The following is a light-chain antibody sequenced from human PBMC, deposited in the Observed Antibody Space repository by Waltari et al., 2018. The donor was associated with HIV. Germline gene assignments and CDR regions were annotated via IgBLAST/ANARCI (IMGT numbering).Light chain of an antibody. CDR3: QSADSSGTHWV. Sequence: SYELTQPPSVSVSPGQTARITCSGDALPQRCAHLSWQTPGQAPVLVIYKDNERPSRIPERLSGSSSGKTVTLTISGFQAEDEADYDCQSADSSGTHWVFGGGTKLTVI. J-gene: IGLJ3*02. CDR1: ALPQRC. CDR2: KDN. V-gene: IGLV3-25*03.